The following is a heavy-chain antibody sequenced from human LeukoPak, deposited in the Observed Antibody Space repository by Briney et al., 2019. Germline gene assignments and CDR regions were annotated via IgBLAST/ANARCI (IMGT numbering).Heavy chain of an antibody. J-gene: IGHJ4*02. CDR3: ARAPYGYSYGTTLDY. CDR1: GFTFSSYE. V-gene: IGHV3-21*01. D-gene: IGHD5-18*01. Sequence: PGGSLRLSCAASGFTFSSYEMNWVRQAPGKGLEWVSSISSSSSYIYYADSVKGRFTISRDNAKNSLYLQMNSLRAEDTAVYYCARAPYGYSYGTTLDYWGQGTLVTVSS. CDR2: ISSSSSYI.